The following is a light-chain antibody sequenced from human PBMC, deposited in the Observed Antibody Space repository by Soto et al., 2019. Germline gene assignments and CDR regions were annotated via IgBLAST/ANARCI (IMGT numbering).Light chain of an antibody. J-gene: IGKJ5*01. CDR2: GAS. CDR1: ENVNSH. CDR3: QQYNKWPPIT. Sequence: EILMTQSPATLSVSPGEGDTFSCRASENVNSHLAWYQQKPGQGPRLLIFGASTRASGIPARFRGSGSGTEFTLTISSLRSEDSAIYYCQQYNKWPPITFGQGTRWRL. V-gene: IGKV3-15*01.